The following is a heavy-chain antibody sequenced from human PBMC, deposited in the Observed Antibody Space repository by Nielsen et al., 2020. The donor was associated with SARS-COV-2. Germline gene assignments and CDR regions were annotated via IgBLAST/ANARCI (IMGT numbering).Heavy chain of an antibody. CDR3: ARSRYSSSWGYYMDV. J-gene: IGHJ6*03. D-gene: IGHD6-13*01. V-gene: IGHV3-9*01. Sequence: SLKISCAASGFTFDDYAMHWVRQAPGKGLEWVSGISWNSGSIGYADSVKGRFTISRDNAKNSLYLQMNSLRAEDTAVYYCARSRYSSSWGYYMDVWGKGTTVTVSS. CDR1: GFTFDDYA. CDR2: ISWNSGSI.